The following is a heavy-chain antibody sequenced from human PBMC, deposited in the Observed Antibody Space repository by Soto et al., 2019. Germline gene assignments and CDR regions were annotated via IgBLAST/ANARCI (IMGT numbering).Heavy chain of an antibody. CDR1: GVSLSDYF. J-gene: IGHJ6*03. D-gene: IGHD2-21*01. CDR3: ARGGISHWAYFYYMDV. CDR2: INHLGSI. V-gene: IGHV4-34*01. Sequence: PSEPLCLPCIVSGVSLSDYFWSWIRQPPGMALEWIGEINHLGSINYNPSLKSRVTMSVDTSKNQFSLTLNSVTAADTATYYCARGGISHWAYFYYMDVWDRGTTVTVSS.